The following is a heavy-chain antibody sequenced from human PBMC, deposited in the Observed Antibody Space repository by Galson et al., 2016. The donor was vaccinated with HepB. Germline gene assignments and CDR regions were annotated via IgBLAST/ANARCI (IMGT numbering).Heavy chain of an antibody. Sequence: SLRLSCAASGFTFTTYAMSWVRQAPGKGLEWVSSISGGSSNIYYADSVKGRFTISRDNAKNSLYLQMNSLRAEDTAVYYCASRPSGWYYFDYWGQGTLVTVSS. CDR1: GFTFTTYA. CDR2: ISGGSSNI. CDR3: ASRPSGWYYFDY. D-gene: IGHD6-19*01. V-gene: IGHV3-21*01. J-gene: IGHJ4*02.